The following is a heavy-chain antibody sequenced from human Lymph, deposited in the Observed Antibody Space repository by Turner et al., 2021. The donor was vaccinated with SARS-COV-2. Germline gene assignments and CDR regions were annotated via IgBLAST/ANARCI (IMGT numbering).Heavy chain of an antibody. D-gene: IGHD7-27*01. CDR3: ARERGSISGAVRGMDV. J-gene: IGHJ6*02. CDR1: GGTFSSYA. V-gene: IGHV1-69*18. CDR2: IIPIFGIA. Sequence: QVQLVQSGAEVKKPASSVKVSCKASGGTFSSYAINWVRQAPGQGFEWMGSIIPIFGIANSTQKFQGRVTITAAESTSTAYMELSSLRSEDTAVYYWARERGSISGAVRGMDVWGQGTTVTVSS.